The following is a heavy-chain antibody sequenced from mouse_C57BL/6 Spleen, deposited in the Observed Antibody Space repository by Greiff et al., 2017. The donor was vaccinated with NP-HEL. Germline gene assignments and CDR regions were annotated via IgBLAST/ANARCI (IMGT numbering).Heavy chain of an antibody. J-gene: IGHJ1*03. V-gene: IGHV5-4*01. CDR2: ISDGGSYT. CDR1: GFTFSSYA. Sequence: EVQGVESGGGLVKPGGSLKLSCAASGFTFSSYAMSWVRQTPEKRLEWVATISDGGSYTYYPDNVKGRFTISRDNAKNNLYLQMSHLKSEDTAMYYCARDPCGSSSWYFEVWGTGTTVTVSS. D-gene: IGHD1-1*01. CDR3: ARDPCGSSSWYFEV.